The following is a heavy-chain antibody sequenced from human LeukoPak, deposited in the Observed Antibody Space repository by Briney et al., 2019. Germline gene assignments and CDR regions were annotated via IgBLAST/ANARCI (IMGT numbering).Heavy chain of an antibody. Sequence: GGSLRLSCAASGCTFSSYWMSWVRQAPGKGLEWVANIKQDGSEKYYVDSVKGRFTISRDNAKNSLYLQMNSLRAEDTAVYYCARDNVFSSSSPYYMDVWGKGTTVTVS. J-gene: IGHJ6*03. CDR3: ARDNVFSSSSPYYMDV. CDR2: IKQDGSEK. V-gene: IGHV3-7*01. CDR1: GCTFSSYW. D-gene: IGHD6-6*01.